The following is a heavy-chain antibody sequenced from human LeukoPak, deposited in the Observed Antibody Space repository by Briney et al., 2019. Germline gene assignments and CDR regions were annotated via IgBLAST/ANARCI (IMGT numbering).Heavy chain of an antibody. D-gene: IGHD1-26*01. Sequence: ASVKVSCKASGGTFSGYAISWVRQAPGQGLEWMGWISAYNGNTNYAQKLQGRVTMTTDTSTSTAYMELRSLRSDDTAVYYCARGGSYSSLDAFDIWGQGTMVTVSS. CDR3: ARGGSYSSLDAFDI. J-gene: IGHJ3*02. V-gene: IGHV1-18*01. CDR2: ISAYNGNT. CDR1: GGTFSGYA.